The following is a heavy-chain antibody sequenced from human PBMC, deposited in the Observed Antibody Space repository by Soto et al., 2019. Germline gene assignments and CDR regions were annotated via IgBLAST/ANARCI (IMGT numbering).Heavy chain of an antibody. Sequence: QVQLVQSGAEVKKPGASVKVSCKASGYTFTSYYMHWVRQAPGQGLEWMGIINPSGGSTSYAQKFRGRVTMTRDTSTSTVYMELSSLRSEDTAVYYCARDLEQAGRYYGMDVWGQGTTVTVSS. D-gene: IGHD6-13*01. CDR2: INPSGGST. J-gene: IGHJ6*02. CDR3: ARDLEQAGRYYGMDV. CDR1: GYTFTSYY. V-gene: IGHV1-46*01.